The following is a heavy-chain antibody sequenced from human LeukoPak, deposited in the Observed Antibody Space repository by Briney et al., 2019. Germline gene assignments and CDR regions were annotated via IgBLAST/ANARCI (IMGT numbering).Heavy chain of an antibody. CDR3: ARQPYDTSGYWYFDL. D-gene: IGHD3-22*01. J-gene: IGHJ2*01. V-gene: IGHV5-51*01. CDR1: GYSFTTYW. CDR2: IYPGDSDT. Sequence: GESLQISCKGSGYSFTTYWIGWVRQMPGKGLVWMGIIYPGDSDTKYGPLFQGQVTFSADKSISTAYLQWSSLKASDTAMYCCARQPYDTSGYWYFDLWGRGTLVTVSS.